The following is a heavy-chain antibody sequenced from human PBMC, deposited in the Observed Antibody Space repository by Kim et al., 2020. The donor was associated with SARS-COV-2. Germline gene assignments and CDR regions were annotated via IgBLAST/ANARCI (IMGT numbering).Heavy chain of an antibody. D-gene: IGHD1-7*01. CDR1: GFTVSSNY. CDR2: IYSGGST. J-gene: IGHJ3*02. Sequence: GGSLRLSCAASGFTVSSNYMSWVRQAPGKGLEWVSVIYSGGSTYYADSVKGRFTISRDNSKNTLYLQMNSLRAEDTAVYYCARVPEGNYDDAFDIWGQGTMVTVSS. CDR3: ARVPEGNYDDAFDI. V-gene: IGHV3-66*01.